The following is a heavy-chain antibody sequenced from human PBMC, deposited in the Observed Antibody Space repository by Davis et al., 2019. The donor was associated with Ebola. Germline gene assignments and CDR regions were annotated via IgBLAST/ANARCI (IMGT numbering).Heavy chain of an antibody. CDR3: ANIMITFGVDY. V-gene: IGHV3-23*01. D-gene: IGHD3-16*01. J-gene: IGHJ4*02. CDR1: GFTFSSYA. Sequence: GESLKISCAASGFTFSSYAMSWVRQAPGKGLEWVSAISGSGGSTYYADSVKGRFTISRDNSKNTLYLQLNSLRAEDTAVYYCANIMITFGVDYWGQGTLVTVSS. CDR2: ISGSGGST.